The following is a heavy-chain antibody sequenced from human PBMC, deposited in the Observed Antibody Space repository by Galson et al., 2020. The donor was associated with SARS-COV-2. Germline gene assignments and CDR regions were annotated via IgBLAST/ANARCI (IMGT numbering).Heavy chain of an antibody. V-gene: IGHV3-30*18. CDR2: ISSDGSNT. CDR3: AKDHAVIDETLRIFGIVIVVDGLDV. D-gene: IGHD3-3*01. Sequence: TGGSLRLSCAASGFTFSSYGMHWVRQDPGKGLEWVAVISSDGSNTYYADSEKGRFTISRDNSKKTTYPEMNSLRAEDTAVYLCAKDHAVIDETLRIFGIVIVVDGLDVWGQVTTVTVSS. J-gene: IGHJ6*02. CDR1: GFTFSSYG.